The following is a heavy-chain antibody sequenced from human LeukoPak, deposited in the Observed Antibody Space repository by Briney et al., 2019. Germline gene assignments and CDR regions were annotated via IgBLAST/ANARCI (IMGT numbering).Heavy chain of an antibody. J-gene: IGHJ1*01. V-gene: IGHV4-61*02. CDR3: ARLSTSAYFQH. CDR2: IYTSGST. CDR1: GGSISSGSYY. Sequence: SETLSLTCTVSGGSISSGSYYWSWIRQPAGKGLEWIGRIYTSGSTNYNPSLKSRVTISVDTSKNQFSLKLSSVTAADTAVYYCARLSTSAYFQHWGQGTLATVSS.